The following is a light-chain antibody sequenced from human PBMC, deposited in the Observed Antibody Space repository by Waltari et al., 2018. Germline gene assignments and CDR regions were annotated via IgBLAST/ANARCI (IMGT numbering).Light chain of an antibody. CDR1: QSLLYSNGKTH. Sequence: DIVMTQTPLSLYVTPGQPASISCKSSQSLLYSNGKTHLYWFLQKRGQPPELRICEVSKRLAGVPDRFSGGGSGTNFPVEMSRVGAGDVGVYYCMQSIELPPTFGGGTHVERK. V-gene: IGKV2D-29*01. CDR2: EVS. J-gene: IGKJ4*02. CDR3: MQSIELPPT.